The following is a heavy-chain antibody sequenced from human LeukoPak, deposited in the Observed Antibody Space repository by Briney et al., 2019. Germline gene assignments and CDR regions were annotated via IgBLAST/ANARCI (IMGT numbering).Heavy chain of an antibody. CDR3: ARSRVTEGVYYFDY. CDR1: GFTFSSYA. CDR2: FSSNGGST. Sequence: GGSLRLSCAASGFTFSSYAMRWVRQAPGKGLEYVSAFSSNGGSTYYANSVKGRFTISRDNSKNTLYLQMGSLRAEDMAVYYCARSRVTEGVYYFDYWGQGTLVTVSS. D-gene: IGHD2-21*02. V-gene: IGHV3-64*01. J-gene: IGHJ4*02.